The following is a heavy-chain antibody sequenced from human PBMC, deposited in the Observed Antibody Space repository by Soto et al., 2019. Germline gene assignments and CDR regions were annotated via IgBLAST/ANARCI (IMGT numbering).Heavy chain of an antibody. V-gene: IGHV1-46*01. CDR2: INPNCGST. D-gene: IGHD2-21*01. Sequence: QVQLVQSGAEVKKPGASVKVSCKASGYIFIHYYIHWVRQAPGQGLEWMAIINPNCGSTKYAQKFQRRLTVTRDTSTSTVSMELNSLGSDDTAVYFCARSLLQGDFWGQGTLVTVSS. CDR1: GYIFIHYY. J-gene: IGHJ4*02. CDR3: ARSLLQGDF.